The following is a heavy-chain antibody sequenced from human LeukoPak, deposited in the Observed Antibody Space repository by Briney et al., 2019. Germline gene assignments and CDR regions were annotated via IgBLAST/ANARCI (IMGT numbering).Heavy chain of an antibody. CDR1: GFTFSSYG. Sequence: GGSLRLSCAASGFTFSSYGMSWVRQAPGKGLEWVSTITGSGGSTYYADSVKGRFTISRDTSKNTLYLQMNSLRAEDTAVYYCARSSYTPLDYWGQGTLVTVSS. D-gene: IGHD1-1*01. J-gene: IGHJ4*02. CDR3: ARSSYTPLDY. V-gene: IGHV3-23*01. CDR2: ITGSGGST.